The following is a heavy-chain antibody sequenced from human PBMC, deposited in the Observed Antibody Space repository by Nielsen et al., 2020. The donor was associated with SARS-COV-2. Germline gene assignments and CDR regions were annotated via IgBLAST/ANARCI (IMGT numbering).Heavy chain of an antibody. CDR3: ARVGGEVSDFDY. CDR2: IYYSGST. CDR1: GGSISSSSYY. Sequence: SETLSLTCTVSGGSISSSSYYWGWIRQPPGKGLEWIGSIYYSGSTYYNPSLKSRVTISVDTSKNHFSLKLSFVTAADTAVYYCARVGGEVSDFDYWGQGTLVTVSS. D-gene: IGHD3-10*01. J-gene: IGHJ4*02. V-gene: IGHV4-39*07.